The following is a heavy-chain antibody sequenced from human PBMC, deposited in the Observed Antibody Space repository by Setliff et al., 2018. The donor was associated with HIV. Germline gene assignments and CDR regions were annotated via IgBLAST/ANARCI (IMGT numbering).Heavy chain of an antibody. Sequence: AASVKVSCKASGYTFTDYYVHWVRQAPGQGLEWMGVIYPSGGNANYAQKFQGRVTMTRDTSTSTVYMEVNSLRSEDTAVYYCAREAHGGNPWGDYWGQGTLVTVSS. J-gene: IGHJ4*02. CDR2: IYPSGGNA. D-gene: IGHD2-15*01. CDR3: AREAHGGNPWGDY. CDR1: GYTFTDYY. V-gene: IGHV1-46*01.